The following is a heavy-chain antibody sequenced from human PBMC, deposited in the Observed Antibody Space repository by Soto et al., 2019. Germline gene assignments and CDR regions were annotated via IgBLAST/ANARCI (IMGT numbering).Heavy chain of an antibody. CDR2: IYHSGNT. D-gene: IGHD3-10*01. V-gene: IGHV4-4*02. Sequence: QVKLQESGPGLVKPSGTLSLTCAVSGGSISSSNWWSWVRQPPGKGLEWIGEIYHSGNTNYNPSLKSRVTMAVDKSRNQFSLKLSSVTAADTAVYYCARRWGEGRVDYGGQGTLVTVSS. CDR3: ARRWGEGRVDY. J-gene: IGHJ4*02. CDR1: GGSISSSNW.